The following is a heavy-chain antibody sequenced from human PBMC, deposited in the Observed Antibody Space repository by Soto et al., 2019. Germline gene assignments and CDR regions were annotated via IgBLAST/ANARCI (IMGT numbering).Heavy chain of an antibody. J-gene: IGHJ4*02. CDR2: VSYDGSNK. D-gene: IGHD3-22*01. CDR1: GFTFSSYG. V-gene: IGHV3-30*18. CDR3: AKDTYYYDRSGYYTYDH. Sequence: GGSLRLSCAASGFTFSSYGVHWVRRAPGKGLEWVASVSYDGSNKHYGDSVKGRFTISRDNSRNTLDLQMNSLRAEDTAVYYCAKDTYYYDRSGYYTYDHWGQGTQVTVSS.